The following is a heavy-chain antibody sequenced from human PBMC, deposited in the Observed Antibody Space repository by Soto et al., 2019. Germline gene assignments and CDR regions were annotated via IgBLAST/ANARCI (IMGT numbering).Heavy chain of an antibody. CDR1: GFTFSSFW. J-gene: IGHJ6*02. CDR2: IKHDGSEK. CDR3: ARDGYMENPNYHYAMDV. V-gene: IGHV3-7*03. D-gene: IGHD6-13*01. Sequence: SGVSLRHSCAASGFTFSSFWMSWVRQSPGKGLEWVAKIKHDGSEKFYVNSVEGRFTISRDSTKNSLYLQMDSLRAEETAVYYCARDGYMENPNYHYAMDVWCQG.